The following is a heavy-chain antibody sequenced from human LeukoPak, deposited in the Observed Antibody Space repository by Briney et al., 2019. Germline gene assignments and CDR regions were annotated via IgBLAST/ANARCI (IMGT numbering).Heavy chain of an antibody. J-gene: IGHJ4*02. CDR3: ARGRQMTTVTTSPFGY. V-gene: IGHV1-8*03. Sequence: ASVKVSCKASGYTFTSYDINWVRQATGQGLEWMGWMNPNSGNTGYAQKFQGRVTITRNTSISTAYMELSSLRSEDTAVYYCARGRQMTTVTTSPFGYWGQGTLVIVSS. D-gene: IGHD4-17*01. CDR2: MNPNSGNT. CDR1: GYTFTSYD.